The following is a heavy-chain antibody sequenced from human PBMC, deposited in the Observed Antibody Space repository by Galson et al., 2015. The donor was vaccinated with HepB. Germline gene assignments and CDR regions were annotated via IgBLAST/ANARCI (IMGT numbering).Heavy chain of an antibody. CDR2: ISGSGGST. D-gene: IGHD3-16*01. CDR3: ARWTGDAYYFDY. J-gene: IGHJ4*02. V-gene: IGHV3-23*01. Sequence: SLRLSCAASGFTFSSYAMSWVRQAPGKGLEWVSAISGSGGSTYYADSVKGRFTISRDNSKNTLYLQMNSLRAEDTAVYYCARWTGDAYYFDYWGQGTLVTVSS. CDR1: GFTFSSYA.